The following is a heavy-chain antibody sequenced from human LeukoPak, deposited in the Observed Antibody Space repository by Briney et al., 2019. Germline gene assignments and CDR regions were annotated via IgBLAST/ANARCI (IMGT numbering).Heavy chain of an antibody. V-gene: IGHV3-23*01. D-gene: IGHD6-13*01. CDR1: GFTFSSYA. Sequence: GGSLRLSCAASGFTFSSYAMSWVRQAPGKGLEWVSAISGSGGSTYYADSVKGRFTISRDNSKNTLYLQMNSLRAEDTAVYYCAKRGQYSSSPMEGYWGQGTLVTVSS. CDR3: AKRGQYSSSPMEGY. J-gene: IGHJ4*02. CDR2: ISGSGGST.